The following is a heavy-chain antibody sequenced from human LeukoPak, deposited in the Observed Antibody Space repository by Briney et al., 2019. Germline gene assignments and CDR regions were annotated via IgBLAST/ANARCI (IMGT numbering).Heavy chain of an antibody. CDR2: INLDGSEK. J-gene: IGHJ6*03. Sequence: GGSLRLSCTASGFIFSTSWMTWVRQAPGKGLEWVANINLDGSEKYYVDSVKGRFTISRDNAKNSLYLQMNSLRAEDTAVYYCARDPEEFRYYYYMDVWGKGTTVTISS. D-gene: IGHD1-14*01. CDR3: ARDPEEFRYYYYMDV. V-gene: IGHV3-7*01. CDR1: GFIFSTSW.